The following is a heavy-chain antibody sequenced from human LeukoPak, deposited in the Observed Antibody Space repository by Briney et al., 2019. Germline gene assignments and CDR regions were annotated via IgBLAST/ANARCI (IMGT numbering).Heavy chain of an antibody. D-gene: IGHD2-2*01. V-gene: IGHV1-18*01. CDR3: ARDLCSTSCPDWYFDL. CDR2: ISAYNGNT. J-gene: IGHJ2*01. CDR1: GGTFSSYA. Sequence: ASVKVSCKASGGTFSSYAISWVRQAPGQGLEWMGWISAYNGNTNYAQKLQGRVTMTTDTSTSTAYMELRSLRSDDTAVYYCARDLCSTSCPDWYFDLWGRGTLVTVSS.